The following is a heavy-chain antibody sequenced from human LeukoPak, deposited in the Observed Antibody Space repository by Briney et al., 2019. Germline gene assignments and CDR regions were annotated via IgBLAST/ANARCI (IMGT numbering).Heavy chain of an antibody. J-gene: IGHJ4*02. CDR1: GGSFSSYT. CDR2: IIPTLGIA. V-gene: IGHV1-69*02. Sequence: SVKVSCKAPGGSFSSYTISWVRQAPGQGLEWMGRIIPTLGIANYAQKFQGRVTITADKSTSTAYMELSSLRSEDTAVYYCLHPSSGPSAVDYWGQGTLVTVSS. D-gene: IGHD3-22*01. CDR3: LHPSSGPSAVDY.